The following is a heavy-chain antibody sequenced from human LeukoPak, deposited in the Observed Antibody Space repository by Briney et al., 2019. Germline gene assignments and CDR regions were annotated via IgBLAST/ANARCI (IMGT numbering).Heavy chain of an antibody. J-gene: IGHJ4*02. Sequence: GGSLRLSCAASGFTFDDYAMHWVRQAPGKGLEWVSGISWNSGSIGYADSVKGRLTISRDNAKNSLYMQMNSLRAEDTAVYYCARLSRVGLGYWGQGTLVTVSS. V-gene: IGHV3-9*01. CDR2: ISWNSGSI. CDR1: GFTFDDYA. CDR3: ARLSRVGLGY. D-gene: IGHD2/OR15-2a*01.